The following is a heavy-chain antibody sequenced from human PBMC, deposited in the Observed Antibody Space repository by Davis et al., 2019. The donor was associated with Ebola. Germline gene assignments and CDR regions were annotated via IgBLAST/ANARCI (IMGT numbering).Heavy chain of an antibody. CDR3: VRVRRTSMADFDS. J-gene: IGHJ4*02. CDR1: GFTFSSNS. Sequence: GESLKISCAATGFTFSSNSMNWVRQVPGKGLVWVSRINSDGSSTRNADSVKGRFTISRDNAKNTLYLQMDSLRAEDTAVYYCVRVRRTSMADFDSWGQGTLVTVSS. V-gene: IGHV3-74*01. D-gene: IGHD5-18*01. CDR2: INSDGSST.